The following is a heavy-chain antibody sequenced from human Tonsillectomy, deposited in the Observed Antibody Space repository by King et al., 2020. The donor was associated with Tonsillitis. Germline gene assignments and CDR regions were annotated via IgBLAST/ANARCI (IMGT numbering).Heavy chain of an antibody. Sequence: QLVQSGAEVKKPGASVKVSCRASGYTFTGHFLHWVRQAPGQGLEWMGWINPSSGVTNYAQKFQGRGTMARDTSISTAYMELSRLRSDDTAVYYCARLAITTPFDFWGQGTLVTVSS. J-gene: IGHJ4*02. CDR3: ARLAITTPFDF. V-gene: IGHV1-2*02. D-gene: IGHD3-16*01. CDR2: INPSSGVT. CDR1: GYTFTGHF.